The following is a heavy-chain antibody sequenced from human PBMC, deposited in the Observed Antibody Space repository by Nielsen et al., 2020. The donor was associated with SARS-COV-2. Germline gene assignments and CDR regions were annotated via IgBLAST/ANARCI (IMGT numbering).Heavy chain of an antibody. CDR2: TYYRSKWYN. V-gene: IGHV6-1*01. CDR3: ARARGAYADYYYYYYTDV. D-gene: IGHD4-17*01. J-gene: IGHJ6*03. Sequence: WIRQSPSRGLERLGRTYYRSKWYNDYAVSVKSRITINPDTSKNQFSLHLNSVTPEDTAVYYCARARGAYADYYYYYYTDVWGKGTTVTVSS.